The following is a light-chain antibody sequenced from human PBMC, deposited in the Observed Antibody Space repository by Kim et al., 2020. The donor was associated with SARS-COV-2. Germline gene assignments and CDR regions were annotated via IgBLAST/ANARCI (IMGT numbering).Light chain of an antibody. Sequence: QSALTQPASVSGSHGQSITISCTGTSSDIGDYTYVSWYQQHPGKAPKLMIYDVSNRPSGVSNRFSGSKSGNTASLTISGLQAEDEADYYCSSYTSSSTPVFGTGTKVTVL. V-gene: IGLV2-14*03. CDR2: DVS. CDR1: SSDIGDYTY. CDR3: SSYTSSSTPV. J-gene: IGLJ1*01.